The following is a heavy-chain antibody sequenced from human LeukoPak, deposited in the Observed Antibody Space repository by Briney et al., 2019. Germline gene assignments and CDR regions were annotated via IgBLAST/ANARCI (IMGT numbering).Heavy chain of an antibody. J-gene: IGHJ4*02. V-gene: IGHV4-34*01. CDR1: GFTFSSYT. CDR3: ARSGLRYFDWLSQRYFDY. D-gene: IGHD3-9*01. Sequence: LSCAASGFTFSSYTMAWIRQPPGKGLEWIGEINHSGSTNYNPSLKSRVTISVDTSKNQFSLKLSSVTAADTAVYYCARSGLRYFDWLSQRYFDYWGQGTLVTVSS. CDR2: INHSGST.